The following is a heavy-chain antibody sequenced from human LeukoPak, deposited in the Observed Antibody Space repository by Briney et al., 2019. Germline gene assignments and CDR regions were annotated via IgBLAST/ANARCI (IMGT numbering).Heavy chain of an antibody. CDR1: GFAFSNYG. D-gene: IGHD2-8*01. CDR3: ARDARLMAFDN. V-gene: IGHV3-23*02. Sequence: GRSLRLSCAASGFAFSNYGMNWVRQAPGKGLEWVSGITGGGDTTFYGESVKGRFTISRDNHKNTLYLQVSSLRADDTAVYYCARDARLMAFDNWGQGTLVTVSS. J-gene: IGHJ4*02. CDR2: ITGGGDTT.